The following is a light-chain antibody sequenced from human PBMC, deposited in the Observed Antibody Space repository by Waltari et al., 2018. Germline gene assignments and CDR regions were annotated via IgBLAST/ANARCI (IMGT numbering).Light chain of an antibody. J-gene: IGLJ1*01. Sequence: SALTQPASMSGSPGQLITISCTGTRSDIGLYDYVSWYQQHPGKAPKLIISDVSQRPSGVTARFSGSKSGYTASLTISGLQTEDEADYYCSAYTATDTYVFGSGTTVTVL. V-gene: IGLV2-14*03. CDR1: RSDIGLYDY. CDR3: SAYTATDTYV. CDR2: DVS.